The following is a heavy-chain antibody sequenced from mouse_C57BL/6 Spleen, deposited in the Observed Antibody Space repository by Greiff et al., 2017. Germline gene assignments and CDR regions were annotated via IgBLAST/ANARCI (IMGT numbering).Heavy chain of an antibody. Sequence: QVTLKESGPGILQPSQTLSLTCSFSGFSLSTFGMGVGWIRQPTGKGLEWLAHSWWDDDKYYNPALKSRLTSSKDTSKNQVFLKIAHVDTADTSTYYCARKDDDYDQRAWFAYWGQGTLVTVSA. CDR3: ARKDDDYDQRAWFAY. V-gene: IGHV8-8*01. D-gene: IGHD2-4*01. J-gene: IGHJ3*01. CDR1: GFSLSTFGMG. CDR2: SWWDDDK.